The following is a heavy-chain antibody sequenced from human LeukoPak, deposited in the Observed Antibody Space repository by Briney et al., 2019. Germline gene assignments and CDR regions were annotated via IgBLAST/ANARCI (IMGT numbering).Heavy chain of an antibody. CDR2: VYPVDSDT. D-gene: IGHD3-22*01. CDR3: TRLGYYYESSGYSDY. CDR1: GYSFIDHW. Sequence: GESLKTSRKCPGYSFIDHWNGWVRQTPEKGLEWMRIVYPVDSDTRYSPSFQGQVTISADTSINTAYLQWSSLKASDSAIYYCTRLGYYYESSGYSDYWGQGTLVTVSS. V-gene: IGHV5-51*01. J-gene: IGHJ4*02.